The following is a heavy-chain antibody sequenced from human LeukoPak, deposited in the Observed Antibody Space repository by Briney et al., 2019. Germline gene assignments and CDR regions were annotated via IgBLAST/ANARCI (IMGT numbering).Heavy chain of an antibody. CDR2: ISASGSST. V-gene: IGHV3-23*01. J-gene: IGHJ4*02. CDR3: AKGAQYDFWTGYTLEYFDV. CDR1: GFTFTSYA. Sequence: PGGPLRLSCAASGFTFTSYAMNWVRQAPGKGLEWVSFISASGSSTHYADSVKGRFTISRDNSNNTLYLQINSLRAEDTAAYYCAKGAQYDFWTGYTLEYFDVWGKGTLVTASS. D-gene: IGHD3-3*01.